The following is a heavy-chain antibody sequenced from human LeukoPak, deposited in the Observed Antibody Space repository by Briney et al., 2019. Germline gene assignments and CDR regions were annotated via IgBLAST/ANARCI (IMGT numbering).Heavy chain of an antibody. D-gene: IGHD2-15*01. CDR3: ARVEAVAATHDDY. J-gene: IGHJ4*02. V-gene: IGHV3-21*01. CDR2: ISSSSYI. Sequence: PGGSLRLSCAASGFTFSSYAMSWVRQAPGKGLEWVSSISSSSYIYYADSVKGRFTISRDNAKNSLYLQMNSLRAEDTAVYYCARVEAVAATHDDYWGQGTLVTVSS. CDR1: GFTFSSYA.